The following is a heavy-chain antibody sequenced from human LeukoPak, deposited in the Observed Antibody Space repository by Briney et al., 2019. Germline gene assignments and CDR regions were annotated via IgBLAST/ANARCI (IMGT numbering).Heavy chain of an antibody. CDR3: ARFGSNPYYFDY. J-gene: IGHJ4*02. CDR2: IYYSGST. V-gene: IGHV4-59*08. CDR1: GGSISSYY. D-gene: IGHD3-10*01. Sequence: ASETLSLTCTVSGGSISSYYWSWIRQPPGKGPEWIGYIYYSGSTNYNPSLKSRVTISVDTSKNQFSLKLSSVTAADTAVYYCARFGSNPYYFDYWGQGTLVTVSS.